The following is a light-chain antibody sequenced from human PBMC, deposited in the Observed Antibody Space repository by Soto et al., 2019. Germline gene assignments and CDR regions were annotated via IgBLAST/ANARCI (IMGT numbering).Light chain of an antibody. Sequence: QSALTQPASVSGSPGQSITISCTGTSSDVGGYNYVSWYQQHPGKAPKLMIYEVSNRPSGVSNRFSGSKSGNTASLTISGLQAEDEGDFFCCLYAGNGAWVFGGGTKLTAL. CDR3: CLYAGNGAWV. J-gene: IGLJ3*02. CDR2: EVS. CDR1: SSDVGGYNY. V-gene: IGLV2-14*01.